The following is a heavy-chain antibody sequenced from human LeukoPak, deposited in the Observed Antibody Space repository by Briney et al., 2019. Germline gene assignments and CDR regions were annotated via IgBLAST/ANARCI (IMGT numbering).Heavy chain of an antibody. D-gene: IGHD3-22*01. Sequence: GGSLRLSCAASGFTFSDYYMSWIRQAPGKGLEWVSYITTSGSTMYYADSVKSRFTISRDNAKKSLYLQMNSLRAEDTAVYYCARPSAPYYYDSSAYYAYWGQGTLVTVSS. J-gene: IGHJ4*02. V-gene: IGHV3-11*01. CDR1: GFTFSDYY. CDR2: ITTSGSTM. CDR3: ARPSAPYYYDSSAYYAY.